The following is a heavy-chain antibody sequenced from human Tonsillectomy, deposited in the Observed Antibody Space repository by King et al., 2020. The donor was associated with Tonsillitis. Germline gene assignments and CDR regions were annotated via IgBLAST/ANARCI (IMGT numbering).Heavy chain of an antibody. V-gene: IGHV1-69*04. Sequence: QLVQSGAEVKKPGSSVKVSCKASGGSLSTYAISWVRQAPGQGLEWMGRIVPFLDITNYAPAFEGRLTITGDKSTGTAYMELSSLRSEDTAVYYCAGGGGGPSGDAFDIWGQGTVVTVSS. CDR1: GGSLSTYA. D-gene: IGHD2-15*01. J-gene: IGHJ3*02. CDR3: AGGGGGPSGDAFDI. CDR2: IVPFLDIT.